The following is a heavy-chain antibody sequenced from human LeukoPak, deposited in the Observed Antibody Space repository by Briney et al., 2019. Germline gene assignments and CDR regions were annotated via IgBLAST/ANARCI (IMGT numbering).Heavy chain of an antibody. D-gene: IGHD5-12*01. Sequence: GGSLRLSCAASGFTFSRYWMNWVRQAPGKGLEWVANIRQDGRERYYVASVRGRFTISRDNAKNSLSLQMNSLRAEDTATYYCARDWDNSGHFDYWGQGTLVTVSS. V-gene: IGHV3-7*01. J-gene: IGHJ4*02. CDR3: ARDWDNSGHFDY. CDR1: GFTFSRYW. CDR2: IRQDGRER.